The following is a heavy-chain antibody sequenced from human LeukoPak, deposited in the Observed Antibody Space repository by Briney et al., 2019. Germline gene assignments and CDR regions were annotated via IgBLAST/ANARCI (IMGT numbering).Heavy chain of an antibody. D-gene: IGHD6-13*01. Sequence: GGSLRLSCATSGFNFNACTMHWVRQAPGKGLEWVSFIRGAATTNYADSVKGRFTVSSDNSKNSLYLQMNSLRAEDTALYYCAKTYSSSWYDGFDPWGQGTLVTVSS. CDR1: GFNFNACT. V-gene: IGHV3-43*01. CDR2: IRGAATT. J-gene: IGHJ5*02. CDR3: AKTYSSSWYDGFDP.